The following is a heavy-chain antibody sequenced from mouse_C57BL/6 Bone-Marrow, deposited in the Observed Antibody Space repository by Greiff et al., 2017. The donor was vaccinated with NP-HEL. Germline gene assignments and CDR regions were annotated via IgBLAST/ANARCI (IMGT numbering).Heavy chain of an antibody. CDR3: ARSATTVPDY. CDR2: IDPSDSYT. D-gene: IGHD1-1*01. J-gene: IGHJ2*01. Sequence: QVQLKQPGAELVMPGASVKLSCKASGYTFTSYWMHCVKQRPGQGLEWIGEIDPSDSYTNYNQKFKGKSTLTVDKSSSTAYMQLSSLTSEDSAVYYCARSATTVPDYWGQGTTLTVSS. V-gene: IGHV1-69*01. CDR1: GYTFTSYW.